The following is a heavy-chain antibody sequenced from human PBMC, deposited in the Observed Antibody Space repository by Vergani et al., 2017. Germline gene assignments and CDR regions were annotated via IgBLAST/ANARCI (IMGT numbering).Heavy chain of an antibody. D-gene: IGHD3-3*01. CDR1: GFTFSNAW. V-gene: IGHV3-15*01. Sequence: EVQLVESGGGLVKRGGSLRLSCAASGFTFSNAWMSWVRQAPGKGLEWVGRIKSKTDGGTTDYAAPVKGRFTISRDDSKNTLYLQMNSLKTEDTAVYYCTTDFWSGYYSRYYYYYMDVWGKGTTVTVSS. J-gene: IGHJ6*03. CDR3: TTDFWSGYYSRYYYYYMDV. CDR2: IKSKTDGGTT.